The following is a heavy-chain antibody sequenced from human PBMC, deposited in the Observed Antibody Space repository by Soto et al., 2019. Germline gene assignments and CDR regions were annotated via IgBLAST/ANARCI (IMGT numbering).Heavy chain of an antibody. CDR1: GYTFTSYG. D-gene: IGHD3-9*01. CDR3: ASDVLRYFDGVNFDYYYYYGMDV. CDR2: ISAYNGNT. V-gene: IGHV1-18*01. Sequence: ASVKVSCKASGYTFTSYGISWVRQAPGQGLEWMGWISAYNGNTNYAQKLQGRVTITRDTSASTAYMELSSLRSEDTAVYYCASDVLRYFDGVNFDYYYYYGMDVWGQGTTVTVSS. J-gene: IGHJ6*02.